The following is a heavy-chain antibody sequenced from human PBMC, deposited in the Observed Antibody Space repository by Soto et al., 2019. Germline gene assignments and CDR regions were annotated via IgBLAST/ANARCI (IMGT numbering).Heavy chain of an antibody. V-gene: IGHV3-30*18. D-gene: IGHD4-17*01. CDR3: AKGRDYGDYVRYYYGMDV. CDR1: GFTFSSYG. Sequence: GGSLRLSCAASGFTFSSYGMHWVRQAPGKGLEWVAVISYDGSNKYYADSVKGRFTISRDNSKNTLYLQMNSLRAEDTAVYYCAKGRDYGDYVRYYYGMDVWGQGTTVT. J-gene: IGHJ6*02. CDR2: ISYDGSNK.